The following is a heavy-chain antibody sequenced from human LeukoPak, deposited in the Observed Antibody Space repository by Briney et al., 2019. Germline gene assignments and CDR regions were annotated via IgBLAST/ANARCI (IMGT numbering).Heavy chain of an antibody. CDR3: AKSHHVTAIDY. CDR2: INWNGGST. V-gene: IGHV3-20*04. D-gene: IGHD2-21*02. Sequence: GGSLRLSCAASGFTFDDYGMSWVRQAPGKGLEWVSGINWNGGSTGYADSVKGRFTISRDNAKNSLYLQMNSLRAEDTAVYYCAKSHHVTAIDYWGQGTLVTVSS. CDR1: GFTFDDYG. J-gene: IGHJ4*02.